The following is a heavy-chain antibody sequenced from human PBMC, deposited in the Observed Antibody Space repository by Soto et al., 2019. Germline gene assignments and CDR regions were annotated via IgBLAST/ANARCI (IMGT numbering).Heavy chain of an antibody. Sequence: PSETLSLTCTVSGGSISSGGYYWSWIRQHPGKGLEWIGYIYYSGSTYYNPSLKSRVTISVDTSKNQFSLKLSSVTAADTAVYYCARDYYDSSYNWFDPWGQGTLVTVSS. D-gene: IGHD3-22*01. CDR1: GGSISSGGYY. CDR3: ARDYYDSSYNWFDP. V-gene: IGHV4-31*03. CDR2: IYYSGST. J-gene: IGHJ5*02.